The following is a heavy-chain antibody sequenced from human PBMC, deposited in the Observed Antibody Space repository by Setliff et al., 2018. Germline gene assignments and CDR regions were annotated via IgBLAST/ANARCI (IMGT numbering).Heavy chain of an antibody. J-gene: IGHJ4*02. CDR3: ARQSGSGSSPYFDF. D-gene: IGHD3-10*01. V-gene: IGHV4-38-2*01. CDR1: GHSIDRASY. Sequence: PSETQSLTCAVSGHSIDRASYWGWIRQSPGKGLEWIGSLYRTANTYYNPAVRSRVTISPDTSKNQFSLKLTSVTAADTAVYYCARQSGSGSSPYFDFWGQGTLVTVSS. CDR2: LYRTANT.